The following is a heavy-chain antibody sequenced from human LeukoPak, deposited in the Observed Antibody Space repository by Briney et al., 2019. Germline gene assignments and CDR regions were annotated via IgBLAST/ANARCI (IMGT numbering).Heavy chain of an antibody. Sequence: SGGSLRLSCAASGFTFDDYAMHWVRQAPGKGLEWVSGISWNSGSIGYADSVKGRFTISRDNAKNSLYLQMNSLRAEDTALYYCAKDRAVAGTGEVDYWGQGTLVTVSS. V-gene: IGHV3-9*01. D-gene: IGHD6-19*01. CDR2: ISWNSGSI. CDR3: AKDRAVAGTGEVDY. J-gene: IGHJ4*02. CDR1: GFTFDDYA.